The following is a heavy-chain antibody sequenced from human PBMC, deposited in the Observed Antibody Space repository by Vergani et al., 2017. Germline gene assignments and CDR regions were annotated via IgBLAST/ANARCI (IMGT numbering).Heavy chain of an antibody. Sequence: QLQLQESGPGLVKPSETLSLTCTVSGGSISSSSYYWGWIRQPPGKGLEWIGSIYYSGSTSYNPSRKSRVTISVDTSTHQFSLKLSSVTAADTAVYYCXRCPWGYYDSSGYSYYYYMDVWGKGTTVTVSS. CDR2: IYYSGST. CDR1: GGSISSSSYY. CDR3: XRCPWGYYDSSGYSYYYYMDV. V-gene: IGHV4-39*01. D-gene: IGHD3-22*01. J-gene: IGHJ6*03.